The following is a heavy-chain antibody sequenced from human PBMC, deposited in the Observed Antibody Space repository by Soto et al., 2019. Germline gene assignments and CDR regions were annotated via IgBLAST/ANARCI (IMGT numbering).Heavy chain of an antibody. V-gene: IGHV3-74*01. J-gene: IGHJ5*02. Sequence: GGSLRLSCAASGFNFSNHWMHWVRQRPAEGLVWVSRITSDGKSKAYAESVKGRFAISRDDAKNTLYLQMNGLTAEDTAVYYCARESGDWPLNWFDPWGQGTLVTVSS. CDR1: GFNFSNHW. CDR2: ITSDGKSK. D-gene: IGHD2-21*02. CDR3: ARESGDWPLNWFDP.